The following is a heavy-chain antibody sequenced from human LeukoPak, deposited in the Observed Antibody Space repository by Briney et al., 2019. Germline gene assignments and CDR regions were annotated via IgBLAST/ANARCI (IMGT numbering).Heavy chain of an antibody. CDR1: GASISSTSYY. V-gene: IGHV4-39*07. CDR3: ARIGVPSVIIFGVFDY. Sequence: SETLSLTCSVSGASISSTSYYWGWIRRPPGKGLEWIGSISYSGTTFYSPSLESRVTISADSSKNQFSLKLSSATATDTAVYYCARIGVPSVIIFGVFDYWGQGIRVTVSS. CDR2: ISYSGTT. D-gene: IGHD3/OR15-3a*01. J-gene: IGHJ4*02.